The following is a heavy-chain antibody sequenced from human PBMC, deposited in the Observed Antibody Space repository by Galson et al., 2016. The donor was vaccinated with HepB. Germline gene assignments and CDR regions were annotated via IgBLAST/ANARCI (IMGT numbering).Heavy chain of an antibody. J-gene: IGHJ6*04. V-gene: IGHV4-34*01. CDR3: TRVGYNGYDFGGMDV. D-gene: IGHD5-12*01. Sequence: ETLSLTCAANGGSLGGHYWGWVRQPPGMGLAWIGEISHSGSTHYNPALKSRVILSVDTSKNQFSLKLTSVTAADTAVYFCTRVGYNGYDFGGMDVWDKGTTVTVSS. CDR1: GGSLGGHY. CDR2: ISHSGST.